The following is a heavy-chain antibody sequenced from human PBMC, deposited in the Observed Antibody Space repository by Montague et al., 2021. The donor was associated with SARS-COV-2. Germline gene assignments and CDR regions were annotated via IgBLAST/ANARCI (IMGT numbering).Heavy chain of an antibody. V-gene: IGHV4-59*11. D-gene: IGHD4-23*01. CDR1: AGSISSHY. Sequence: SETLSLTCTVSAGSISSHYWSCIPQPPGKALDWIGYVYSTGRTKYNPSLKSRVTMSVDTPKNRCSLSLRSLTAADTAVSYCARAQNTCFIANSVDYFAISGPGARGTV. CDR2: VYSTGRT. CDR3: ARAQNTCFIANSVDYFAI. J-gene: IGHJ4*01.